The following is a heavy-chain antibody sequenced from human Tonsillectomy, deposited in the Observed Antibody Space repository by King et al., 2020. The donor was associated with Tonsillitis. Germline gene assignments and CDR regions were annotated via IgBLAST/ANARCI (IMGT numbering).Heavy chain of an antibody. CDR3: ARASYCSSTSCYRDAFAI. V-gene: IGHV3-33*01. CDR2: IWYDGSNK. Sequence: VQLVESGGGVVQPGRSLRLSCAASGFTFSSYGMHWVRQAPGKGLEWVAVIWYDGSNKYYADSVKGRFTISRDNSKNTLYLQMNSLRAEDTAVYYCARASYCSSTSCYRDAFAIWGQGTMVTVSS. D-gene: IGHD2-2*02. CDR1: GFTFSSYG. J-gene: IGHJ3*02.